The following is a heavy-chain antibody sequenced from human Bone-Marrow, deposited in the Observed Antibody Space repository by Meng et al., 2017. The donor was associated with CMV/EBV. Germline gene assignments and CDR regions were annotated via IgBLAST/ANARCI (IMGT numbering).Heavy chain of an antibody. V-gene: IGHV4-59*12. CDR3: ARSPLISYYDSSGYYYGTLDY. CDR2: IYSSGST. J-gene: IGHJ4*02. D-gene: IGHD3-22*01. Sequence: SETLSLTCTVSGGSISSYYWSWIRQPPGKGLEWIGYIYSSGSTISHPSLKSRVTMSVDTSKNQFSLRLSSVTAADTAVYYRARSPLISYYDSSGYYYGTLDYWGQGTLVTVSS. CDR1: GGSISSYY.